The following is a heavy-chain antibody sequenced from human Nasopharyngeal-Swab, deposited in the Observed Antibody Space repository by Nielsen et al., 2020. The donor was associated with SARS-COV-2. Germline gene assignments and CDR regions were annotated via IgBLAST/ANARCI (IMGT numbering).Heavy chain of an antibody. CDR3: ARDSRRYCSSTSCYMGNWFDP. J-gene: IGHJ5*02. CDR2: ISYDGSNA. D-gene: IGHD2-2*02. V-gene: IGHV3-30-3*01. Sequence: VRQAPGKGLEWVAVISYDGSNAYYADSVKGRFTISRDNSENTLYLQVNSLRTEDTAVYYCARDSRRYCSSTSCYMGNWFDPWGRGTLVTVSS.